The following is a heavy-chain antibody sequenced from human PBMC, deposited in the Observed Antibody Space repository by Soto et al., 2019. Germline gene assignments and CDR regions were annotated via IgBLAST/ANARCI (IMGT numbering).Heavy chain of an antibody. D-gene: IGHD5-18*01. Sequence: SVKVSWKASGDTFSRYTFNWVRQAPGQGLEWMGGIVPNFGTPNYAPTFQDRVAITADESTNTAYMEINGLTSEDTAIYYCARGGYIDPSRHFDVWGQGTLVTVSS. CDR3: ARGGYIDPSRHFDV. J-gene: IGHJ3*01. CDR2: IVPNFGTP. V-gene: IGHV1-69*13. CDR1: GDTFSRYT.